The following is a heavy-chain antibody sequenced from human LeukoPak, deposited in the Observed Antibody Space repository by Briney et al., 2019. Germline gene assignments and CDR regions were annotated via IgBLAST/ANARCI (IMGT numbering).Heavy chain of an antibody. V-gene: IGHV1-8*02. CDR2: MNPNSGNT. CDR1: GGTFISYA. CDR3: ARGVLAAAPDDAFDI. D-gene: IGHD6-13*01. Sequence: ASVKVSCKASGGTFISYAISWVRQATGQGLEWMGWMNPNSGNTGYAQKFQGRVTMTRNTSISTAYMELSSLRSEDTAVYYCARGVLAAAPDDAFDIWGQGTMVTVSS. J-gene: IGHJ3*02.